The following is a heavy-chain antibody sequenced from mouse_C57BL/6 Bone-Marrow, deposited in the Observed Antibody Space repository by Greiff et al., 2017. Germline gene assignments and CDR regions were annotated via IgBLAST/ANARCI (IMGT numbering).Heavy chain of an antibody. CDR2: IYPGSGNN. D-gene: IGHD6-2*01. J-gene: IGHJ2*01. V-gene: IGHV1-66*01. Sequence: QVQLKESGPELVKPGASVKISCKASGYSFTSYYIHWVKQRPGQGLEWIGWIYPGSGNNKYNEKFKGKATLTADTSSSTAYMQLSSLTSEDSAVYYCASISADFDYWGQGTTLTVSS. CDR3: ASISADFDY. CDR1: GYSFTSYY.